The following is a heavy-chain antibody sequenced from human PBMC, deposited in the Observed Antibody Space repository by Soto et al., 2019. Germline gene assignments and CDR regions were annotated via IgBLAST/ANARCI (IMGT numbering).Heavy chain of an antibody. CDR2: IYHSGST. CDR3: ARVPGP. CDR1: CGSISSGGYS. V-gene: IGHV4-30-2*01. Sequence: SETLSLTCAVSCGSISSGGYSWSWIRQPPGKGLEWIGYIYHSGSTYYNPSLKSRVTISVDRSKNQFSLKLSSVTAADTAVDYCARVPGPWGQGTLVTVSS. J-gene: IGHJ5*02.